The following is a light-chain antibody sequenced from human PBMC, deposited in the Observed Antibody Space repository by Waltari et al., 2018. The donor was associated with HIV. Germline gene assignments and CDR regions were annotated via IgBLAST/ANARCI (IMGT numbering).Light chain of an antibody. V-gene: IGLV2-23*02. CDR3: CSYAGSNTWV. CDR2: EVS. Sequence: QSALTQPASVSGSPGQSITISCTGTSSDVGSYNLVSWYQQHPGKAPKLMIYEVSKRPSGVSNRFAGSTSGNTASLTISGLQAEDEADYYCCSYAGSNTWVFGGGTKLTVL. J-gene: IGLJ3*02. CDR1: SSDVGSYNL.